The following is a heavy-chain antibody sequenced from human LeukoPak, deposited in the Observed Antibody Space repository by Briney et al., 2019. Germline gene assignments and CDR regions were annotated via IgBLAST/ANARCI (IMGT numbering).Heavy chain of an antibody. CDR2: IYDNGST. J-gene: IGHJ3*02. CDR1: GGSISSYY. CDR3: AGASYYYNASGYGSLNALVI. D-gene: IGHD3-22*01. V-gene: IGHV4-59*01. Sequence: SETLSLTCTVSGGSISSYYWSWIRQPPGKRLEWIGYIYDNGSTNYKPSLKSRVTMSVDTSKKQVSLKLAPVTAADTAVYYCAGASYYYNASGYGSLNALVIWGQGTVVTVSS.